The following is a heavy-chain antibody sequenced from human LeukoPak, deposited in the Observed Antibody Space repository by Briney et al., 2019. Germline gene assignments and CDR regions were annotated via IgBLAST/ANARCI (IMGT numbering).Heavy chain of an antibody. J-gene: IGHJ4*02. D-gene: IGHD2-15*01. V-gene: IGHV1-18*01. CDR1: GYPFIRYG. Sequence: ASVKVSCKASGYPFIRYGISWVRQAPGQGLEWMGWINVYNDNTNYEQNFQGRVTMTTDTSTSTVYMELRGLRSDDTAVYYCARLQRITLPFDYWGQGTLVTVSS. CDR2: INVYNDNT. CDR3: ARLQRITLPFDY.